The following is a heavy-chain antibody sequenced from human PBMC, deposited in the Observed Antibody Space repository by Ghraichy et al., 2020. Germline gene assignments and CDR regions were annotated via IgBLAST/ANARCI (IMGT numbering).Heavy chain of an antibody. Sequence: GESLNISCAASGFTFSSYEMNWVRQAPGKGLEWVSYISSSGSTIYYADSVKGRFTISRDNAKNSLYLQMNSLRAEDTAVYYCARTPHNDYGDYWGQGTLVTVSS. D-gene: IGHD2-8*01. CDR1: GFTFSSYE. J-gene: IGHJ4*02. CDR2: ISSSGSTI. CDR3: ARTPHNDYGDY. V-gene: IGHV3-48*03.